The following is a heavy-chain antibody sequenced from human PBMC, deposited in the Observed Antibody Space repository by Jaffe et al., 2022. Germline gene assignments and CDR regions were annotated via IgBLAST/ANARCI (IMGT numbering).Heavy chain of an antibody. CDR1: GGSISSSSYY. V-gene: IGHV4-39*01. D-gene: IGHD3-10*01. CDR2: IYYSGST. J-gene: IGHJ4*02. Sequence: QLQLQESGPGLVKPSETLSLTCTVSGGSISSSSYYWGWIRQPPGKGLEWIGSIYYSGSTYYNPSLKSRVTISVDTSKNQFSLKLSSVTAADTAVYYCARHGELLSCDYFDYWGQGTLVTVSS. CDR3: ARHGELLSCDYFDY.